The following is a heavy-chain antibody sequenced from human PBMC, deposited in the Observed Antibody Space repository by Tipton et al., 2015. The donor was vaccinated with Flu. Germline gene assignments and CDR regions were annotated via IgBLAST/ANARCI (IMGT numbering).Heavy chain of an antibody. Sequence: QLVQSGPEVKKPGASVKVSCKASGYTFTSHNVHWVRQAPGQGLEWMGIVYPAGGGITYAQKFQGRVIMTRDRSTGTVHMDLSSLRSDDTAMYYCARDKGNGTYTFDVWGQGTMVTVSS. CDR3: ARDKGNGTYTFDV. V-gene: IGHV1-46*01. CDR2: VYPAGGGI. CDR1: GYTFTSHN. J-gene: IGHJ3*01. D-gene: IGHD1-1*01.